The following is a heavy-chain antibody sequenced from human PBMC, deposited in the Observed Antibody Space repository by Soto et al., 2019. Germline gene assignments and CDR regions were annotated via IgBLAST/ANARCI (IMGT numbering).Heavy chain of an antibody. CDR2: ISYDGSNK. J-gene: IGHJ4*02. Sequence: GGSLRLSCAASGFTFSSYAMHWVRQAPGKGLEWVAVISYDGSNKYYADSVKGRFTISRDNSKNTLYLQMNSLRAEDTAVYYCARDRPTDDYILGYWGQGTLVTVSS. D-gene: IGHD4-4*01. CDR1: GFTFSSYA. CDR3: ARDRPTDDYILGY. V-gene: IGHV3-30-3*01.